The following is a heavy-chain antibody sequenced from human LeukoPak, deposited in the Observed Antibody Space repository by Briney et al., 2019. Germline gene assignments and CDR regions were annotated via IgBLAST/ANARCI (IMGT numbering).Heavy chain of an antibody. V-gene: IGHV3-23*01. Sequence: GGSLRLACAASGFTFSSYAMSWVPQAPGKGLEWVSAISGSGGSTYYADSGKGRFTISRDNSKNPLYLQMNSLRAEATAVYYCAKVPSLPYDFWSGSNYWGREPWSPSPQ. D-gene: IGHD3-3*01. CDR2: ISGSGGST. CDR1: GFTFSSYA. CDR3: AKVPSLPYDFWSGSNY. J-gene: IGHJ4*02.